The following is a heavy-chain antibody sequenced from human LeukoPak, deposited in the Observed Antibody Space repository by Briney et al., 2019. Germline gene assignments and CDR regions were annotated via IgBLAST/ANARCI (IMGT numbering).Heavy chain of an antibody. V-gene: IGHV1-18*01. Sequence: ASVKVSCKASGYTFTSYGISWVRQAPGQGLEWMGWISANNGNTNHAQKLQGRVTMTTDTSTSTAYMELRSLRSDDTAVYYCARFKQQHLYFDYWGQGTLVTVSS. D-gene: IGHD6-13*01. CDR3: ARFKQQHLYFDY. J-gene: IGHJ4*02. CDR1: GYTFTSYG. CDR2: ISANNGNT.